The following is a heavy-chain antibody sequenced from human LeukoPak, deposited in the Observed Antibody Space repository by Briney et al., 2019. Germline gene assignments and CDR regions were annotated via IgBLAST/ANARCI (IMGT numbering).Heavy chain of an antibody. CDR3: ARAPTTSIAAAGTVFDY. D-gene: IGHD6-13*01. CDR2: INPNSGGT. Sequence: ASVKASCKASGYTFTGYYMHWVRQAPGQGLEWMGWINPNSGGTNYAQKFQGRVTMTRDTSISTAYMELSRLRSDDTAVYYCARAPTTSIAAAGTVFDYWGQGTLVTVSS. J-gene: IGHJ4*02. V-gene: IGHV1-2*02. CDR1: GYTFTGYY.